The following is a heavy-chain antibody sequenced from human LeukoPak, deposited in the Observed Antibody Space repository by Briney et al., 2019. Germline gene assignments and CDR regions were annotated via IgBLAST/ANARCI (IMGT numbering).Heavy chain of an antibody. CDR1: GDSVSSNNNA. CDR3: VRYNWGAGGSFDI. D-gene: IGHD1-20*01. J-gene: IGHJ3*02. CDR2: TYYESKWKN. V-gene: IGHV6-1*01. Sequence: SQTLSLTCAISGDSVSSNNNAWNWIRQSPSRGLEWLGRTYYESKWKNDYALSVKSRIIITPDTSKNQFSLQLNSVTPEDTAVYFCVRYNWGAGGSFDIWGHGTVVIVS.